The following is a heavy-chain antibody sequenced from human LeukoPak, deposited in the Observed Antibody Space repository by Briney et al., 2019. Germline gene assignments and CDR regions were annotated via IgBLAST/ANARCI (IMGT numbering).Heavy chain of an antibody. Sequence: SETLSLTCAVYGGSFNNYYWSWIRQPPGKGLEWIGEINHSGSTNYSPSLKSRLTISVDTPKNQFSLKLSSVTAADTAVYYCARGTYYFDTSAHETDDYWGRGTLVTVSS. CDR2: INHSGST. J-gene: IGHJ4*02. D-gene: IGHD3-22*01. CDR1: GGSFNNYY. V-gene: IGHV4-34*01. CDR3: ARGTYYFDTSAHETDDY.